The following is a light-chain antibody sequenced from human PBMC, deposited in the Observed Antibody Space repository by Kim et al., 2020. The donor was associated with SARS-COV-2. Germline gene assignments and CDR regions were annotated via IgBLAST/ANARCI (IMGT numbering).Light chain of an antibody. V-gene: IGKV3-11*01. J-gene: IGKJ4*01. CDR3: QQCTSWPTVT. CDR2: DAS. Sequence: EIVLTQSPATLSLSPGERATLSCRASQGISSYLAWYQQKPGQAPRLLIYDASNRATGIPARFGGSGSGTDFTLTISSLEPEDFAVYYCQQCTSWPTVTFGGGTKVEI. CDR1: QGISSY.